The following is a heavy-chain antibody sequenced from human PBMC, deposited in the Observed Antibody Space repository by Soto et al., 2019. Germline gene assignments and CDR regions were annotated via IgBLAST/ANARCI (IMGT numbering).Heavy chain of an antibody. D-gene: IGHD2-15*01. V-gene: IGHV4-59*01. CDR3: AXGHLGITTTGTWYDFDY. CDR1: GDSISSYY. J-gene: IGHJ4*02. CDR2: IYYSGRT. Sequence: PSETLSLTCTVSGDSISSYYWTWIRQPPGKGLEYIGYIYYSGRTYYNPSLKSRVTISVDTSKNQFSLKLSSVTAADTAVYYCAXGHLGITTTGTWYDFDYWGPGTLVTVSS.